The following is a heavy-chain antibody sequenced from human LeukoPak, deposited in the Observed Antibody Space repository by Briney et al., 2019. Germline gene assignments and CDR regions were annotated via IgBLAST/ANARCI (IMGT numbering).Heavy chain of an antibody. D-gene: IGHD2-2*01. Sequence: PGGSLRLSCAASGFTFSSYDMSWVRQAPGKGLEWVSTITLGGGDTFYADSVIGRFTVSRDNSKNTLYLQMNSLSAEDTAVYYCAKRGNPAVGHHYLDVWGKGTTVSVSS. J-gene: IGHJ6*03. V-gene: IGHV3-23*01. CDR1: GFTFSSYD. CDR3: AKRGNPAVGHHYLDV. CDR2: ITLGGGDT.